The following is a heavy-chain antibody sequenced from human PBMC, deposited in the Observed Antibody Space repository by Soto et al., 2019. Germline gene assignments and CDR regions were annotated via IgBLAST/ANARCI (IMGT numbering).Heavy chain of an antibody. J-gene: IGHJ3*02. Sequence: GESLKISCRGSGYSFSTYWIAWVRQMPGKGLEWMGIIYPGDSDTRYSPSFQGQVTISADKSISTAYLQWISLRASDTAMYYCARAWGVGAIDAFHIWGLGTMVNVSS. CDR1: GYSFSTYW. CDR2: IYPGDSDT. V-gene: IGHV5-51*01. D-gene: IGHD1-26*01. CDR3: ARAWGVGAIDAFHI.